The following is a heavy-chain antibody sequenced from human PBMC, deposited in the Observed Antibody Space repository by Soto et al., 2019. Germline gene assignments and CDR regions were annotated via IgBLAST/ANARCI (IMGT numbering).Heavy chain of an antibody. J-gene: IGHJ4*02. CDR2: ISAYHGKT. CDR1: GYTFTSYG. CDR3: ARVGWKTAGVEGYFDY. D-gene: IGHD1-1*01. Sequence: QVQLVQSGAEVKKPGASVKVSCKASGYTFTSYGISWVRKAPGQGLEWMGWISAYHGKTNYAQQLQGSVTMTTDTSTSTAYMELRSLRSDDTAVYYCARVGWKTAGVEGYFDYWGQGTLVTVSS. V-gene: IGHV1-18*01.